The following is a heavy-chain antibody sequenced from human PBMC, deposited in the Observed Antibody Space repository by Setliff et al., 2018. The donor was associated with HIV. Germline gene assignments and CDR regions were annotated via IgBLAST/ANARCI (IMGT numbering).Heavy chain of an antibody. CDR3: AKDPRAAVATICDY. D-gene: IGHD5-12*01. V-gene: IGHV3-23*01. Sequence: PGGSLRLSCAASGFTFSRYAMHWVCQAPGKGLEWVSATSGSGGSTYYADSVKGRFTISRDNSKNTLYLQMNSLRAEDTAVYYCAKDPRAAVATICDYWGQGTLVTVSS. J-gene: IGHJ4*02. CDR2: TSGSGGST. CDR1: GFTFSRYA.